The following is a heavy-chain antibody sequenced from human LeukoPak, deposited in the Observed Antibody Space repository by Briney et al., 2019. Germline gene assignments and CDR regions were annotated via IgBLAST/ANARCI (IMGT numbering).Heavy chain of an antibody. CDR2: INHGGST. V-gene: IGHV4-34*01. CDR3: ARLYTSDIKYDY. J-gene: IGHJ4*02. D-gene: IGHD6-6*01. Sequence: SETLSLTCAVYGGSFSGYYWSWIRQPPGKGLEWIGGINHGGSTNYNPSLKSRVTISVDTSKNQFSLKLSSVTAADTAVYYCARLYTSDIKYDYWGQGTLVTVSS. CDR1: GGSFSGYY.